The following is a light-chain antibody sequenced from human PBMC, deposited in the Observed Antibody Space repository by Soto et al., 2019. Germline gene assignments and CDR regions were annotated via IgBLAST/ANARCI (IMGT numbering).Light chain of an antibody. Sequence: QSVLTQPPSASGTPGQKVTISCSGSSSNIGGNTVNWYQQLPGMAPKLLIYNNNQRPSGVPDRFSGSKSGTSASLTINGLESEDESGYSFSGWDVSLTGPVFGGGTTLPL. CDR3: SGWDVSLTGPV. J-gene: IGLJ2*01. CDR2: NNN. V-gene: IGLV1-44*01. CDR1: SSNIGGNT.